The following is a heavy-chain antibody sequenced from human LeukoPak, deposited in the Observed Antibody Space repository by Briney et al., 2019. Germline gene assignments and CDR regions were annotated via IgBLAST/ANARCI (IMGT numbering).Heavy chain of an antibody. CDR2: NNPHIGGT. J-gene: IGHJ4*02. Sequence: ASVKVSCKASGIPFSGYSMHWVRQAPGQGLEWMGWNNPHIGGTNYAQKFQGRVTMTRDTSISTAYMELSRLRSDDTAVYYCVRAPPSWELLSVVGGYFDYWGQGTLVTVSS. D-gene: IGHD1-26*01. CDR3: VRAPPSWELLSVVGGYFDY. V-gene: IGHV1-2*02. CDR1: GIPFSGYS.